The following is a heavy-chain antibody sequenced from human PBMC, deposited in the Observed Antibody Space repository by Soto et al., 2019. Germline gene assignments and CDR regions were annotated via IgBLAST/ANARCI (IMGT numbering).Heavy chain of an antibody. Sequence: QVQLVQSGAEVKKTGSSVKVSCKASGGTFSSYAISWVRQAPGQGLEWMGGIIPIFGTANYAQKFQGRVTITADESTSTAYMELCSLRSEDTAVYYCAREGASGSHTGYWGQGTLVTVSS. CDR1: GGTFSSYA. D-gene: IGHD3-22*01. V-gene: IGHV1-69*01. CDR3: AREGASGSHTGY. J-gene: IGHJ4*02. CDR2: IIPIFGTA.